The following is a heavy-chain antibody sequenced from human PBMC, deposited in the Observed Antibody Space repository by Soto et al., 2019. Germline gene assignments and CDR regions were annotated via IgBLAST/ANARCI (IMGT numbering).Heavy chain of an antibody. J-gene: IGHJ6*02. Sequence: GGSLRLSCAASGFTFSSYGMHWVRQAPGKGLEWVAVIWYDGSNKYYADSVKGRFTISRDNSKNTLYLQMNSLRAEDTAVYYCARDKNYYDSSGYQVSGKYAGMDVWGQGTTVTVSS. V-gene: IGHV3-33*01. D-gene: IGHD3-22*01. CDR1: GFTFSSYG. CDR2: IWYDGSNK. CDR3: ARDKNYYDSSGYQVSGKYAGMDV.